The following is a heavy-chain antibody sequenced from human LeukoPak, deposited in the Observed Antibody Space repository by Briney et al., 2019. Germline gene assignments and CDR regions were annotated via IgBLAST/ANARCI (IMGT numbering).Heavy chain of an antibody. CDR2: IQTDGSAK. CDR3: AKIPQVATYTVPNFDF. D-gene: IGHD3-16*01. CDR1: GFTFSRYG. J-gene: IGHJ4*02. V-gene: IGHV3-30*02. Sequence: GGSLRLSCVSSGFTFSRYGIHWVRQDPGKGLEWVSFIQTDGSAKYYSDSVKGRFTISRANPKTTVYLQMNSLRAEDTAVYYCAKIPQVATYTVPNFDFWGQGTLVTVSS.